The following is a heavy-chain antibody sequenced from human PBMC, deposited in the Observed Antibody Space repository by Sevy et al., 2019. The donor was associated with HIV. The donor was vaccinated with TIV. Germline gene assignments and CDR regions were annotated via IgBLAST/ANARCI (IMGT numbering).Heavy chain of an antibody. CDR2: IRSKAYGGTT. CDR1: GFTFGDYA. V-gene: IGHV3-49*04. D-gene: IGHD6-13*01. J-gene: IGHJ4*02. Sequence: GGSLRLSCTASGFTFGDYAMSWVRQAPGKGLEWVGFIRSKAYGGTTEYAASVKGRFTISRDDSKSIAYLQMNSLKTEEKAGYYCTRLYSSSWSGTHFDYWGQGTLVTVSS. CDR3: TRLYSSSWSGTHFDY.